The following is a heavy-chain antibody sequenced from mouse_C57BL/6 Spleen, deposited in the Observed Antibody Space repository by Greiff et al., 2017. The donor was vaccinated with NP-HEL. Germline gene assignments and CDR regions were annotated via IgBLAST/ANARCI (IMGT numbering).Heavy chain of an antibody. CDR2: IYPGDGDT. Sequence: QVQLQESGPELVKPGASVKISCKASGYAFSSSWMNWVKQRPGKGLEWIGRIYPGDGDTNYNGKFKGKATLTADKSSSTAYMQLSSLTSEDSAVYVCARDTTVVARYFDVWGTGTTVTVSS. D-gene: IGHD1-1*01. J-gene: IGHJ1*03. CDR3: ARDTTVVARYFDV. CDR1: GYAFSSSW. V-gene: IGHV1-82*01.